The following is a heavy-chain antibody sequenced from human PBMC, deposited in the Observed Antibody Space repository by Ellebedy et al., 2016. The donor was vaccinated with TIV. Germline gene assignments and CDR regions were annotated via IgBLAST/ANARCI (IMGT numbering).Heavy chain of an antibody. Sequence: GGSLRLXXVGSGFTFSSYWLSWVRQAPGKGLEWLANSDQVGRETDYVDSVKGRFTVSRNNARNSFYLQMNGLRVEDTALYYCVRDYENGVCYAPAHWGQGTLVTVSS. J-gene: IGHJ4*02. D-gene: IGHD3-16*01. CDR1: GFTFSSYW. CDR3: VRDYENGVCYAPAH. V-gene: IGHV3-7*01. CDR2: SDQVGRET.